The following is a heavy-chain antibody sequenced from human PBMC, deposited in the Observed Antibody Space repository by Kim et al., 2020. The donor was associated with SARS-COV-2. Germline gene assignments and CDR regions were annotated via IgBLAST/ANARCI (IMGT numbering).Heavy chain of an antibody. V-gene: IGHV4-34*01. CDR3: ARGPANWGSHDAFDI. D-gene: IGHD7-27*01. CDR2: INHSGST. Sequence: SETLSLTCAVYGGSFSGYYWSWIRQPPGKGLEWIGEINHSGSTNYNPSLKSRVTISVDTSKNQFSLKLSSVTAADTAVYYCARGPANWGSHDAFDIWGQGTMVTVSS. J-gene: IGHJ3*02. CDR1: GGSFSGYY.